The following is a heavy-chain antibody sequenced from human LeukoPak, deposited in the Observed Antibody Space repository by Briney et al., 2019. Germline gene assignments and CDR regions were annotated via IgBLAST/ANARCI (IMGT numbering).Heavy chain of an antibody. CDR2: IYWDDDK. J-gene: IGHJ5*02. Sequence: ESGPTLVNPTQTLTLTWTFSGFSLSSSGVGVGWIRQSPGKAPEWLALIYWDDDKCYSPSLESRPTITKDTSKNQVVLTMTNMDPVDTATYYCARRREVCSGGRCYYTWFDPWGQETLVTVSS. D-gene: IGHD2-15*01. CDR3: ARRREVCSGGRCYYTWFDP. CDR1: GFSLSSSGVG. V-gene: IGHV2-5*02.